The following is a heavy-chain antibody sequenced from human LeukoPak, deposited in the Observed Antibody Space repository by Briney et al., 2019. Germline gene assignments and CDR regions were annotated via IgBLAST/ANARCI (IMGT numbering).Heavy chain of an antibody. CDR3: ARDRLLWFGELDY. V-gene: IGHV4-39*07. CDR2: IYYSGST. J-gene: IGHJ4*02. Sequence: NPSETLSLTCTVSGGPISSTSYYWGWIRQPPGTGLEWIGSIYYSGSTYYSPSLKSRVTMSVDTSKNQISLKLSSVTAADTAVYYCARDRLLWFGELDYWGQGTLVIVSS. D-gene: IGHD3-10*01. CDR1: GGPISSTSYY.